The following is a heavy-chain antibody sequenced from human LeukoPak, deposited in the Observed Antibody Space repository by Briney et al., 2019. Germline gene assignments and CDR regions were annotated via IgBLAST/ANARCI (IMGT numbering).Heavy chain of an antibody. CDR1: GGSISSYY. CDR3: ATGLYYYDSSGYYSDELGAFDI. J-gene: IGHJ3*02. D-gene: IGHD3-22*01. Sequence: SETLSLTCTVSGGSISSYYWSWIRQPPGKGLEWIGYIYYSGSTNYNPSLKSRVTISVDTSKNQFSLKLSSVTAADTAVYYCATGLYYYDSSGYYSDELGAFDIWGQGTMVTVSS. CDR2: IYYSGST. V-gene: IGHV4-59*01.